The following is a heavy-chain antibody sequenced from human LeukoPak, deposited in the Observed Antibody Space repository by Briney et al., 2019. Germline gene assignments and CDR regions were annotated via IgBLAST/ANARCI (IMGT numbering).Heavy chain of an antibody. J-gene: IGHJ3*02. CDR3: ATGGRYYYDSSGQHPPFDI. D-gene: IGHD3-22*01. CDR1: GGSFSGYY. CDR2: INHSGST. Sequence: SETLSLTCAVYGGSFSGYYWSWIRQPPGKGLEWIGEINHSGSTNYNPSLRSRVTISVDTSKNQFSLKMSSVTAADTAVYYCATGGRYYYDSSGQHPPFDIWGQGTMVTVSS. V-gene: IGHV4-34*01.